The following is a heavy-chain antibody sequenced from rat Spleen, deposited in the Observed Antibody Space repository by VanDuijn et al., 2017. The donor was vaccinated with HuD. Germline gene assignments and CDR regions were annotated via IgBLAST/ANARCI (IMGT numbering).Heavy chain of an antibody. CDR1: GLSFSNYD. D-gene: IGHD1-6*01. V-gene: IGHV5-25*01. Sequence: EVQLMESGGGLVQPGRSMKLSCAASGLSFSNYDMAWVRQAPTKGLEWVASISYDGTAAYYRDSVKGRFTLSRDNAKSTLYLQMDSLKSEDTATYYCARGGFFRYWGQGVMVTVSS. CDR3: ARGGFFRY. CDR2: ISYDGTAA. J-gene: IGHJ2*01.